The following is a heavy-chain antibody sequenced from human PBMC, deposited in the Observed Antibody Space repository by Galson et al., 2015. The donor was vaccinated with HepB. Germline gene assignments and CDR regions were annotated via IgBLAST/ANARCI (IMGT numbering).Heavy chain of an antibody. Sequence: SLRLSCAASGFTFSSNAMNWVRQAPGKGLEWVSYISTSSSTIYYADSVKGRFTISRDNAKNSLYLQMNSLRAEDTAVYYCARDLRSSSWRMLDCWGQGTLVTASS. CDR3: ARDLRSSSWRMLDC. D-gene: IGHD6-13*01. V-gene: IGHV3-48*01. J-gene: IGHJ4*02. CDR2: ISTSSSTI. CDR1: GFTFSSNA.